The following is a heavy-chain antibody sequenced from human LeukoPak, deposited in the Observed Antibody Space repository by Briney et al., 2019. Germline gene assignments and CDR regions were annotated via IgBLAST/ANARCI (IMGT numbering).Heavy chain of an antibody. J-gene: IGHJ4*02. V-gene: IGHV3-30-3*01. CDR1: GFTFSSYA. CDR3: ARDTGRTSGDY. Sequence: PGGSLRLSCAASGFTFSSYAMHWVRQAPGKGLEWVAVISYDESNKYYADYVKGRFTISRDNSKNTLYLQMNSLRAEDTAVYYCARDTGRTSGDYWGQGTLVTVSS. D-gene: IGHD2-15*01. CDR2: ISYDESNK.